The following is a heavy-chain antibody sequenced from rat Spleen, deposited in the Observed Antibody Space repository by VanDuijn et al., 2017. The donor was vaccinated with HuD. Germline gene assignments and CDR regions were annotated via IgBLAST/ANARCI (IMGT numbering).Heavy chain of an antibody. D-gene: IGHD4-3*01. V-gene: IGHV5-25*01. CDR3: ARLGGLRNWFAY. CDR1: GLSFSNYD. J-gene: IGHJ2*01. Sequence: EVQLVESGGGLVQPGRSMKLSCAASGLSFSNYDMAWVRQAPTKGLEWVASISYDGTATYYRDSVKGRFSISRDTAQNILYLQMDSLRSEDTATYFCARLGGLRNWFAYWGQGVMVTVSS. CDR2: ISYDGTAT.